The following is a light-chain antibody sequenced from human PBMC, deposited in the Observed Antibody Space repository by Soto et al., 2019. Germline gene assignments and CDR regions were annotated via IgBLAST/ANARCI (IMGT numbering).Light chain of an antibody. V-gene: IGLV2-14*01. CDR3: SSYTSSSNYV. Sequence: QSALTQPASASGSPGQSITISCTGTSSDVGGYNYASWYQQHPGKAPKLMIYEVSNRPSGVSNRFSGSKSGNTASLTISGLQAEDEADYYCSSYTSSSNYVFGTGTKVTVL. CDR1: SSDVGGYNY. J-gene: IGLJ1*01. CDR2: EVS.